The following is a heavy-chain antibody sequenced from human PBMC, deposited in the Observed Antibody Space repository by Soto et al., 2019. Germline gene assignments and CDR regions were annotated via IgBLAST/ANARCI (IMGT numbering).Heavy chain of an antibody. CDR2: ISWNSGAI. V-gene: IGHV3-9*01. J-gene: IGHJ6*02. CDR3: ENDRHLILAAGYGMDV. CDR1: GFTFDDYA. Sequence: EVQLVESGGGLVQPGRSLRLSCAASGFTFDDYAMHWVRQAPGRGLEWVSSISWNSGAIGYADSLMGRFTISRENAKNSLYLQMNSLRPEDTALYYWENDRHLILAAGYGMDVWGQGTMVTVSS. D-gene: IGHD6-13*01.